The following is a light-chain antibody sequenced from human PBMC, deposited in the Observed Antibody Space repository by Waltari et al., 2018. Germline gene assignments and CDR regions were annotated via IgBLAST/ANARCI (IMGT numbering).Light chain of an antibody. CDR1: TGAVVNYDF. J-gene: IGLJ3*02. CDR2: YVN. Sequence: QSALTQPRSVSASPGQSFTISCTGGTGAVVNYDFVPWYQQYPGKAPKLILFYVNQRPSGVPHRFSGSRSGNTASLTITGLQAEDEAEYFCCSHAGDDNFWVFGGGTKVTVL. CDR3: CSHAGDDNFWV. V-gene: IGLV2-11*01.